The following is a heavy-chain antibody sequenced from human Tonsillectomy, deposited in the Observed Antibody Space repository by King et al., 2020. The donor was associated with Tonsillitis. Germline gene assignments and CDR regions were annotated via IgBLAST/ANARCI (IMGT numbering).Heavy chain of an antibody. CDR2: INPSGGST. CDR1: GYTFTSYY. V-gene: IGHV1-46*03. CDR3: ARGVTGIAAAGIYYYYYMDV. J-gene: IGHJ6*03. D-gene: IGHD6-13*01. Sequence: QLVQSGAEVKKPGASVKVSCKASGYTFTSYYMHWVRQAPGQGLEWMGIINPSGGSTSYAQKFQGRVTMTRDTSMSTVYMELSSLRSEDTAVYYCARGVTGIAAAGIYYYYYMDVWGKGTTVTVSS.